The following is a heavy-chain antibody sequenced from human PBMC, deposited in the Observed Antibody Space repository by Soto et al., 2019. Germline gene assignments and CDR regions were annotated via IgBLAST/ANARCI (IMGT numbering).Heavy chain of an antibody. J-gene: IGHJ4*02. CDR3: ARDLSGYSGYDLGSFDY. V-gene: IGHV1-69*04. CDR2: IIPILGIA. CDR1: GGTFSSYT. D-gene: IGHD5-12*01. Sequence: ASGGTFSSYTISWVRQAPGQGLEWMGRIIPILGIANYAQKFQGRVTITADKSTSTAYMELSSLRAEDTAVYYCARDLSGYSGYDLGSFDYWGQGTLVTVSS.